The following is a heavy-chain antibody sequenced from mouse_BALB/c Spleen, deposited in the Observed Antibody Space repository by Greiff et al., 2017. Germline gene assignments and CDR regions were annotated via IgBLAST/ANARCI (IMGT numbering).Heavy chain of an antibody. CDR3: ARSQLPDAMDY. D-gene: IGHD1-1*01. V-gene: IGHV1S81*02. CDR2: INPSNGRT. Sequence: QVQLKQPGAELVKPGASVKLSCKASGYTFTSYWMHWVQQRPGQGLEWIGAINPSNGRTNYNEKFKSKATLTVDKSTSTAYMQLSSLTSEDSAVYYCARSQLPDAMDYWGQGTSVTVSA. J-gene: IGHJ4*01. CDR1: GYTFTSYW.